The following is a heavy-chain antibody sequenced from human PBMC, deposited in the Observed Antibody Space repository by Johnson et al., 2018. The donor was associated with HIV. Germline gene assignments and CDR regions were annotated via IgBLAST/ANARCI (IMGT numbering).Heavy chain of an antibody. V-gene: IGHV3-33*06. Sequence: QVQLVESGGGLVKPGGSLRLSCAASGFTFTNAWMSWLRQAPGKGLEWVAVIWYDGSNKYYADSVKGRFPISRDNSKNTLYLQMNSRRAEDTAVYYCAKDMGAYQLLYAFDIWGQGTMVTVSS. CDR3: AKDMGAYQLLYAFDI. J-gene: IGHJ3*02. CDR1: GFTFTNAW. D-gene: IGHD2-2*02. CDR2: IWYDGSNK.